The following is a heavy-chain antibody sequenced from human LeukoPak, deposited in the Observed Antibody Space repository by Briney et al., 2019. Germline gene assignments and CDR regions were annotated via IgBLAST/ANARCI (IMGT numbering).Heavy chain of an antibody. J-gene: IGHJ4*02. CDR1: GYTFMDYS. CDR2: ITANTGDT. V-gene: IGHV1-2*06. D-gene: IGHD5-24*01. Sequence: AASVKVSCKASGYTFMDYSVHWVRQAPGQGLEWMGRITANTGDTFSAHKYQGRVTMTRYTSINTAYMELNRLTSDDTAIYYCARGGGGSGYKYDFDYWGQGTPVTVSS. CDR3: ARGGGGSGYKYDFDY.